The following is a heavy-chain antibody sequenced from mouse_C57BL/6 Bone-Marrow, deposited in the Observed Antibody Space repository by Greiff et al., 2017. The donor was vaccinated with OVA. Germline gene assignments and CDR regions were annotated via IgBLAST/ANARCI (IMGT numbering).Heavy chain of an antibody. J-gene: IGHJ2*01. CDR2: IYPGSGNT. V-gene: IGHV1-66*01. Sequence: QVQLKESGPELVKPGASVKISCKASGYSFTSYYIHWVKQRPGQGLEWIGWIYPGSGNTKYNEKFKGKATLTADTSSSTAYMQLSSLTSEDSAVYFCARKTGTWDFDYWGQGTTLTVSS. CDR3: ARKTGTWDFDY. D-gene: IGHD4-1*01. CDR1: GYSFTSYY.